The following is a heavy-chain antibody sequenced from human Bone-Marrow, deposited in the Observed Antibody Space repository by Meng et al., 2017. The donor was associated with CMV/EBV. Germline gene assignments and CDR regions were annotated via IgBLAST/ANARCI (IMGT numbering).Heavy chain of an antibody. CDR2: ISSSSSYI. CDR3: ARTLNYDFWSGYSYYFDY. Sequence: GGSLRLSCAASGFTFSSYSMNWVRQAPGKGLEWVSSISSSSSYIYYADSVKGRFTISRDNAKNSLYLQMNSLRAEDTAVYYCARTLNYDFWSGYSYYFDYWGQGTLVTVSS. V-gene: IGHV3-21*01. J-gene: IGHJ4*02. CDR1: GFTFSSYS. D-gene: IGHD3-3*01.